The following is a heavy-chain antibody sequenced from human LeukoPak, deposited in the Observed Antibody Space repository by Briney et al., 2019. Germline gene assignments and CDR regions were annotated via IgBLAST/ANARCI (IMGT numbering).Heavy chain of an antibody. CDR3: ARDATPPHDYGGNVFDY. V-gene: IGHV4-61*08. D-gene: IGHD4-23*01. Sequence: SETLSLTCTVSGGSISSGGYYWSWIRQPPGKGLEWIGYIYYSGSTNYNPSLKSRVTISVDTSKNQFSLKLSSVTAADTAVYYCARDATPPHDYGGNVFDYWGQGTLVTVSS. CDR1: GGSISSGGYY. CDR2: IYYSGST. J-gene: IGHJ4*02.